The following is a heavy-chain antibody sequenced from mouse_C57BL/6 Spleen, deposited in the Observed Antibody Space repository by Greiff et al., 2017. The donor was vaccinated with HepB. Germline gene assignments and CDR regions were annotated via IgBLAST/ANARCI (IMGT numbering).Heavy chain of an antibody. J-gene: IGHJ2*01. V-gene: IGHV3-6*01. D-gene: IGHD2-4*01. CDR2: ISYDGSN. CDR1: GYSITSGYY. Sequence: EVKLQESGPGLVKPSQSLSLTCSVTGYSITSGYYWNWIRQFPGNKLEWMGYISYDGSNNYNPSLKNRISITRDTSKNQFFLKLNSVTTEDTATYYCARSGDYDYFDYWGQGTTLTFSS. CDR3: ARSGDYDYFDY.